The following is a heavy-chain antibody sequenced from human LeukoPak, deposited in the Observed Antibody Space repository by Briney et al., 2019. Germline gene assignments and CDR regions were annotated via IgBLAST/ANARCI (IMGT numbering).Heavy chain of an antibody. D-gene: IGHD7-27*01. CDR2: ISGSGDST. CDR1: GFTFSSYA. J-gene: IGHJ4*02. Sequence: GGSLRLSCAASGFTFSSYAMSWVRQAPGKGLEWVSAISGSGDSTYSTDSVRGRFTISRDNSKNTLYLQMNSLRAEDTAVYYCAKKVPANWGSYFDYWGQGTLVTVSS. V-gene: IGHV3-23*01. CDR3: AKKVPANWGSYFDY.